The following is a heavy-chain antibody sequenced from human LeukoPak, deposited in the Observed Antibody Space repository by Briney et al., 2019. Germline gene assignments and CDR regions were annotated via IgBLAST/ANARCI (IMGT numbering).Heavy chain of an antibody. CDR2: ISSSSSYI. Sequence: GGSLRPSCAASGFTFSSYSMNWVRQAPGKGLEWVSSISSSSSYIYYADSVKGRFTISRDNSKNTLYLQMNSLRAEDTAVYYCARDRDYSNYGRYNYYYYGMDVWGQGTTVTVSS. CDR1: GFTFSSYS. V-gene: IGHV3-21*01. CDR3: ARDRDYSNYGRYNYYYYGMDV. J-gene: IGHJ6*02. D-gene: IGHD4-11*01.